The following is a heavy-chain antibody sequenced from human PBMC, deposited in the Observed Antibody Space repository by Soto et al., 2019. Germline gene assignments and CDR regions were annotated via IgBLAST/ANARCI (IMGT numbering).Heavy chain of an antibody. Sequence: GGSLRLSCAASGFTFSSYAMHWVRQAPGKGLEWVAVISYDGSNKYYADSVKGRFTISRDNSKNTLYLQMNSLRAEDTAVYYCARELDGRPYYYYGMDVWGQGTTVTVSS. J-gene: IGHJ6*02. CDR2: ISYDGSNK. V-gene: IGHV3-30-3*01. CDR1: GFTFSSYA. D-gene: IGHD1-1*01. CDR3: ARELDGRPYYYYGMDV.